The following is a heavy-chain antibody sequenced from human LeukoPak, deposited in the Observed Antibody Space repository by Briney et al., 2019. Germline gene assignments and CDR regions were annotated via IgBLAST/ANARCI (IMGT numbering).Heavy chain of an antibody. D-gene: IGHD6-19*01. Sequence: ASVKVSCKASGYTFTGYYMHWVRQAPGQGLEWMGWINPNSGGTNYAQKLQGRVTMTRDTSISTAYMELSRLRSDDTAVYYCARGCSGLRAYCYYGMDVWGQGTTVTVSS. CDR1: GYTFTGYY. CDR3: ARGCSGLRAYCYYGMDV. V-gene: IGHV1-2*02. CDR2: INPNSGGT. J-gene: IGHJ6*02.